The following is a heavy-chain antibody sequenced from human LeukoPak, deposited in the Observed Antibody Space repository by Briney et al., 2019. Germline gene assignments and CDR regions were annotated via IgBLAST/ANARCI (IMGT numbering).Heavy chain of an antibody. CDR3: ARHAVTMVRGVTTTLRYFDL. CDR1: GGSFSGYY. CDR2: INHSGST. V-gene: IGHV4-34*01. J-gene: IGHJ2*01. Sequence: SETLSLTCAVYGGSFSGYYWSWIRQPPGKGLEWIGEINHSGSTNYNPSLKSRVTISVDTSKNQFSLKLSSVTAADTAVYYCARHAVTMVRGVTTTLRYFDLWGRGTLVTVSS. D-gene: IGHD3-10*01.